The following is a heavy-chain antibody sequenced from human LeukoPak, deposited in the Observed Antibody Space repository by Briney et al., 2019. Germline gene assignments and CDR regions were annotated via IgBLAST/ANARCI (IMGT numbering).Heavy chain of an antibody. CDR1: GGSISSYY. J-gene: IGHJ3*02. V-gene: IGHV4-59*01. Sequence: PSETLSLTCTVSGGSISSYYWSWIRQPPGKGLEWIGYIYYSGSTNYNPSLKSRVTISVDTSKNQFSLKLSSVTAAGTAVYYCARHLEMATIPDAFDIWGQGTMVTASS. CDR2: IYYSGST. D-gene: IGHD5-24*01. CDR3: ARHLEMATIPDAFDI.